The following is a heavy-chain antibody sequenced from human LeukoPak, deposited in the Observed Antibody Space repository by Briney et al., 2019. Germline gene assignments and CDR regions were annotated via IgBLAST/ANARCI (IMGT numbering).Heavy chain of an antibody. J-gene: IGHJ6*03. CDR3: ARLKFYDSTGYSPGHYMDV. Sequence: SQTLSLTCTVSGGSISSGSYYWSWIRQTAGKGLEWIGRLYPGVGTDYNPSLKSRVTMSVDTSKKQFALKLSAVTAADTAVYYCARLKFYDSTGYSPGHYMDVWGKGTTVTVSS. CDR1: GGSISSGSYY. CDR2: LYPGVGT. V-gene: IGHV4-61*02. D-gene: IGHD3-22*01.